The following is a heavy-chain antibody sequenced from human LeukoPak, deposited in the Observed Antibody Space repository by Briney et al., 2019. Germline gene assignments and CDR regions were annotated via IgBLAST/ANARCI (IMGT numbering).Heavy chain of an antibody. V-gene: IGHV4-34*01. D-gene: IGHD6-13*01. J-gene: IGHJ3*02. CDR3: AREGSTWAAAPPNAFDI. Sequence: SETLSLTCAVCGGSFSGYYWSWIRQPPGKGLEWIGEINHSGNTNYNPSLKSRVTISVDTSKNQFSLKLSSVTAADTAVYYCAREGSTWAAAPPNAFDIWGQGTMVTVSS. CDR2: INHSGNT. CDR1: GGSFSGYY.